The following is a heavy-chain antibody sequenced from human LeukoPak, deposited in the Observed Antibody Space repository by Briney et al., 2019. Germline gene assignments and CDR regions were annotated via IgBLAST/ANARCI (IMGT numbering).Heavy chain of an antibody. CDR2: IYHSGRT. D-gene: IGHD2-2*01. V-gene: IGHV4-38-2*02. CDR1: GYSITSGYY. J-gene: IGHJ5*02. CDR3: ARGEYCSSTSCYVGNWFDP. Sequence: SETLSLTCTVSGYSITSGYYWGWIRQPPGKGLEWIGYIYHSGRTYYNPSLKSRVTISVDTSKNQFSLKLSSVTAADTAVYYCARGEYCSSTSCYVGNWFDPWGQGTLVTVSS.